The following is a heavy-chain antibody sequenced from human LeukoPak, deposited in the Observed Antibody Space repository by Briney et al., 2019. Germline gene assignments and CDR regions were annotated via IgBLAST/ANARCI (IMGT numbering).Heavy chain of an antibody. V-gene: IGHV3-21*06. Sequence: GGSLRLSCAASGFTFSTYEMNWVRQAPGKGLEWVSSIGTDGYSYSAVSVKGRFTISRDNDKSTLYLQMDSLTVEDTALYYCARGTIGGNPASAYWGQGTLVTVSS. D-gene: IGHD4-23*01. CDR3: ARGTIGGNPASAY. J-gene: IGHJ4*02. CDR1: GFTFSTYE. CDR2: IGTDGYS.